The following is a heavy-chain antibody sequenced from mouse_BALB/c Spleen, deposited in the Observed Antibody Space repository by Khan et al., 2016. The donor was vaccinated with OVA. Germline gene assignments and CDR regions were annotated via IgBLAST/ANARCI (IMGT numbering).Heavy chain of an antibody. CDR3: ARDRIDY. CDR1: GYTFTSYW. CDR2: INPTSGYT. V-gene: IGHV1-7*01. Sequence: VQLQESGAELAKPGASVKMSCTASGYTFTSYWMHWIKQMPGQGLEWIGYINPTSGYTDYNQKFKDKATLTADKSSSTAYMQLSSLTSDDSAVYYCARDRIDYWGQGTALTVSS. J-gene: IGHJ2*01.